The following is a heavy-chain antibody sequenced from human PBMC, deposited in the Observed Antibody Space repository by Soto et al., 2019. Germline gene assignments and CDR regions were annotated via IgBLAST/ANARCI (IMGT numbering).Heavy chain of an antibody. CDR2: IYSGGST. CDR3: ARGSVPVTIFGVERFDY. CDR1: GFTVSSNY. D-gene: IGHD3-3*01. Sequence: EVQLVESGGGLIQPGGSLRLSCAASGFTVSSNYMSWVRQAPGKGLEWVSVIYSGGSTYYADSVKGRFTISRDNSKNTLYLQMNSLRVEDTAVYYCARGSVPVTIFGVERFDYWGQGTLVTVSS. J-gene: IGHJ4*02. V-gene: IGHV3-53*01.